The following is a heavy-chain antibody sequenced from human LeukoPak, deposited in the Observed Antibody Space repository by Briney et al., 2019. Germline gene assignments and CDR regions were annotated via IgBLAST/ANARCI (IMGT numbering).Heavy chain of an antibody. Sequence: GGSLRLSCAASGLTFSSYAMHWVRQAPGKGLEWVAVISYDGSNKYYADSVKGRFSISRDNSKNTLYLQMNSLRAEDTAVYYCVKSGLSRFDYWGQGTLVTVSS. CDR1: GLTFSSYA. J-gene: IGHJ4*02. D-gene: IGHD4/OR15-4a*01. V-gene: IGHV3-30*04. CDR2: ISYDGSNK. CDR3: VKSGLSRFDY.